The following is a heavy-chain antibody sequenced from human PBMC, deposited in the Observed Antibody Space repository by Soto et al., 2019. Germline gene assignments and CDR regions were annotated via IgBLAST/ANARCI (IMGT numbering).Heavy chain of an antibody. D-gene: IGHD6-13*01. Sequence: QVQLVQSGAEVKKPGASVKVSCKASGYTFTSYGISWVRQAPGQGLEWMGWISAYNGNPKYAQKFQGRVTMTTDTATSTAYMELRRLRSEDTAVYYCARDLGQQVFDYWGQGTLVTVSS. CDR1: GYTFTSYG. CDR2: ISAYNGNP. V-gene: IGHV1-18*01. J-gene: IGHJ4*02. CDR3: ARDLGQQVFDY.